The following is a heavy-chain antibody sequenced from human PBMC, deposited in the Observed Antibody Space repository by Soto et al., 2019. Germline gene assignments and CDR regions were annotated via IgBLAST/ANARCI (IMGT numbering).Heavy chain of an antibody. CDR3: ARRVDTARPFSKRVDP. D-gene: IGHD5-18*01. CDR1: GGSVSSGSYY. J-gene: IGHJ5*02. V-gene: IGHV4-61*01. Sequence: QVQLQESGPGLVKPSETLSLTCTVSGGSVSSGSYYWIWIPQPTGKGLDWIGYIYYSGSTNYTPSLPSRVTISVDTSKNQFSLELSSVHAADPAVNYCARRVDTARPFSKRVDPWGQGPLVTVSS. CDR2: IYYSGST.